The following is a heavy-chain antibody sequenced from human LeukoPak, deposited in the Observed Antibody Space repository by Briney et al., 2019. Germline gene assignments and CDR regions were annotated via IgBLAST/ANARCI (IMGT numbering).Heavy chain of an antibody. D-gene: IGHD1-26*01. Sequence: GGSLGLSCAASGFTFSSYWMYWVRQAPGKGLVWVSRLNSDGSSTNYADSVRGRFTISRDNARNTLYLQMNSLRAEDTGVYYCASATGVGAASFWGQGTLVTVSS. CDR1: GFTFSSYW. CDR3: ASATGVGAASF. V-gene: IGHV3-74*01. J-gene: IGHJ4*02. CDR2: LNSDGSST.